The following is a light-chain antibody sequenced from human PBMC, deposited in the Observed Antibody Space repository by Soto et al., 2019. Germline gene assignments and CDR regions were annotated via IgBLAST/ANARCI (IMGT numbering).Light chain of an antibody. V-gene: IGKV3-20*01. Sequence: IVLTQSPATLSLSPGERATLSCRASQSVTSNYLAWYQQKPGQAPRLLIFGASIRDTGIPDRFSGRGSGTVFTLTISRLEPEDFAVYYCQQYGSSPGTFGPGTKVDIK. J-gene: IGKJ1*01. CDR2: GAS. CDR3: QQYGSSPGT. CDR1: QSVTSNY.